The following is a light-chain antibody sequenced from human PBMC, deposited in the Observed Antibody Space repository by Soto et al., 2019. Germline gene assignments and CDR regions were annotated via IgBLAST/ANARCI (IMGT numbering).Light chain of an antibody. CDR3: QQGSDWPPTYT. CDR2: GAS. V-gene: IGKV3D-20*02. Sequence: EIVLTQSPGTLSLSPGDSATLSCRASQSVSSTFLAWYQHKPGRPPRLLIHGASSRATGIPDRFTGSGSGTDFTLTISRLEPEDFAIYYCQQGSDWPPTYTFGQGTKLEIK. J-gene: IGKJ2*01. CDR1: QSVSSTF.